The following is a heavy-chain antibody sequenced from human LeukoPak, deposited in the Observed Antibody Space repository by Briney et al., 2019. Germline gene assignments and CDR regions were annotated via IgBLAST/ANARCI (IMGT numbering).Heavy chain of an antibody. Sequence: GGSLRLSCAASGFTFSDYYMSWIRQAPGKGLEWVSYISSSDSTIYYADSVKGRFTISRDNAKNSLYLQMNSLRAEDTAVYYCARDGCSSTSCYTRWFDPWGQGTLVTVSS. D-gene: IGHD2-2*02. CDR3: ARDGCSSTSCYTRWFDP. CDR1: GFTFSDYY. V-gene: IGHV3-11*01. CDR2: ISSSDSTI. J-gene: IGHJ5*02.